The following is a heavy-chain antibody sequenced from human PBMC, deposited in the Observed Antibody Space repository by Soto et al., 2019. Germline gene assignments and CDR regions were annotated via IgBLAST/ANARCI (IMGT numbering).Heavy chain of an antibody. Sequence: GGSLRLSCAASGFTFSSYSMNWVRQAPGKGLEWVSYISSSSSTIYYADSVKGQFTISRDNAKNSLYLQMNSLRAEDTAVYYCARILKITMIVVVTTKPTGMDVWGQGTTVTVSS. CDR2: ISSSSSTI. CDR3: ARILKITMIVVVTTKPTGMDV. D-gene: IGHD3-22*01. J-gene: IGHJ6*02. V-gene: IGHV3-48*01. CDR1: GFTFSSYS.